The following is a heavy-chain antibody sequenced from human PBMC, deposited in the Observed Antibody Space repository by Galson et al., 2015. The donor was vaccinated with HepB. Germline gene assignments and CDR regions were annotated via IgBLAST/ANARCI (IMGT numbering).Heavy chain of an antibody. CDR1: GFTFSSYS. J-gene: IGHJ4*02. CDR3: ARVEGYYYDSSGFDY. Sequence: SLRLSCAASGFTFSSYSMNWVRQAPGKGLEWVAVISYDGSNKYYADSVKGRFTISRDNSKNTLYLQMNSLRAEDTAVYYCARVEGYYYDSSGFDYWGQGTLVTVSS. D-gene: IGHD3-22*01. V-gene: IGHV3-30*03. CDR2: ISYDGSNK.